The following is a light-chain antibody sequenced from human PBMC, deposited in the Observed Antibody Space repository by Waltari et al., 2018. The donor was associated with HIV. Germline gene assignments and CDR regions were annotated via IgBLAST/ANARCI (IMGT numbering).Light chain of an antibody. Sequence: QSALTQPPSVSGSPGQSITISCTGSSRELGGYYFVSWYQQHPGKAHRLMIYDVSTTASGVCGRFSGSKSGDTASLTISGLQAEDEADYYCESYTSTSVWVFGGGTRLTVL. CDR2: DVS. CDR1: SRELGGYYF. V-gene: IGLV2-14*03. J-gene: IGLJ3*02. CDR3: ESYTSTSVWV.